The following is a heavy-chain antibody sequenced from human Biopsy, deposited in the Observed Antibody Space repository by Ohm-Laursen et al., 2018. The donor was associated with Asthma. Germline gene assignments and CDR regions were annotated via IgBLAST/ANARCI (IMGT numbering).Heavy chain of an antibody. Sequence: QTLSLTCAVSGGSISSGGYSWSWIRQPPGKGLEWIVYIYHSGSTYYNPSLKSRVTISVDRPKNQFSLKLSSVTAADTAVYYCARVKDGYNFDYWGQGTLVTVSS. CDR3: ARVKDGYNFDY. D-gene: IGHD5-24*01. V-gene: IGHV4-30-2*01. J-gene: IGHJ4*02. CDR2: IYHSGST. CDR1: GGSISSGGYS.